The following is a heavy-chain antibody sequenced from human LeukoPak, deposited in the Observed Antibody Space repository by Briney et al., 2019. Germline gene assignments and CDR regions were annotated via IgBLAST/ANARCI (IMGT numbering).Heavy chain of an antibody. D-gene: IGHD6-19*01. V-gene: IGHV3-66*01. J-gene: IGHJ4*02. CDR1: GFTVSSNY. CDR2: MYSGGST. Sequence: PGGSLRLSCAASGFTVSSNYMNWVRQAPGNGLEWVSVMYSGGSTYYAESVKGRFTISRDNSKNMVYLQMNSLRAEDTAVYYCARVNSPFGSGWYFDFWGQGTLVTVSS. CDR3: ARVNSPFGSGWYFDF.